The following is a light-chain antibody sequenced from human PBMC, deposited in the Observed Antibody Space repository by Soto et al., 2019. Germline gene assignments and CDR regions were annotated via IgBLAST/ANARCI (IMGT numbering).Light chain of an antibody. Sequence: QSSLTQPASVSGVPGQSITISCTGTSSYVGGYNYVSWYRQHPGKAPKLMIYDVSNRPSGVSNRFSGSKSGNTASLTISGLQAEDEADYYCSSYTSSSTLVFGTGTKVTVL. CDR3: SSYTSSSTLV. V-gene: IGLV2-14*01. J-gene: IGLJ1*01. CDR1: SSYVGGYNY. CDR2: DVS.